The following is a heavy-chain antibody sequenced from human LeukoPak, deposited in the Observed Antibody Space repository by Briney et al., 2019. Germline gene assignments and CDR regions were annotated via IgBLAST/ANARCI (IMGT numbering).Heavy chain of an antibody. CDR3: ARGFGSGFDCCSLDF. CDR2: IYNGGST. J-gene: IGHJ4*02. CDR1: GFIVSSKY. Sequence: GGSLRLSCAASGFIVSSKYMTWVRQAPGKGLEWVSLIYNGGSTYYADSVKGRFTISRDSSKNTIYLQMNSLRAGDTAVYYCARGFGSGFDCCSLDFWGQGTLVTVSS. D-gene: IGHD2-21*02. V-gene: IGHV3-66*02.